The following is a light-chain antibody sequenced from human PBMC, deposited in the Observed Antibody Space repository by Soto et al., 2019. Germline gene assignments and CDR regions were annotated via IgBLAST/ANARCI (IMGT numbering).Light chain of an antibody. J-gene: IGKJ1*01. CDR1: QSITTW. Sequence: DIQMTQSPSTLSASVGDRVTITCRASQSITTWLAWYQQKPGKAPKLLIYKATNLQSGVPARFSGSGSETEFTLTISSLQSEDLAVYYCQQYANWPKTFGQGTKVDNK. CDR2: KAT. CDR3: QQYANWPKT. V-gene: IGKV1-5*03.